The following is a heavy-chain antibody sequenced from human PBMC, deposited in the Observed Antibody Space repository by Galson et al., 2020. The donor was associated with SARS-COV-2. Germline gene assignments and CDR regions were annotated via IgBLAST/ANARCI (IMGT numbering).Heavy chain of an antibody. J-gene: IGHJ6*02. CDR3: VTDLGTGSGTYELRFLYGMDV. CDR2: FDPEDGET. Sequence: GESLKISCKVSGYTLTEFSMHWVRQAPGKGLEWMGGFDPEDGETIYAQKFQGRVTMTEDTSTDTAYMELSSLRSEDTAVYYCVTDLGTGSGTYELRFLYGMDVWGQGTTVTVSS. V-gene: IGHV1-24*01. CDR1: GYTLTEFS. D-gene: IGHD3-10*01.